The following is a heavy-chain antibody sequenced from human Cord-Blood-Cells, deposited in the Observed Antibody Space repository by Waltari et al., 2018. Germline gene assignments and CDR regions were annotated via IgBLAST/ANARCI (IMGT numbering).Heavy chain of an antibody. Sequence: EVQLVESGGGLVQPGRSLRLSCTASGFTFGDYAMSCFRQAPGKGLEWVGFIRSKAYGGTTEYAASVKGRFTISRDDSKSIAYLQMNSLKTEDTAVYYCTREGSGSYSCDYWGQGTLVTVSS. V-gene: IGHV3-49*03. CDR3: TREGSGSYSCDY. CDR2: IRSKAYGGTT. J-gene: IGHJ4*02. D-gene: IGHD1-26*01. CDR1: GFTFGDYA.